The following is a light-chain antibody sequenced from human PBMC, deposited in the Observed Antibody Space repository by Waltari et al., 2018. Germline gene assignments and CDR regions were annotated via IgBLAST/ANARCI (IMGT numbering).Light chain of an antibody. CDR3: SSYAGNHVV. CDR2: EVS. V-gene: IGLV2-8*01. J-gene: IGLJ2*01. Sequence: QSALTQPPSASGSPGQSVTISCTGTSSDVVGYNFVSWYQQHPGKAPKLMIYEVSKRPSGVPDRFSGSKSGNTASLTVSGLQPEDEADYYCSSYAGNHVVFGGGTKLTVL. CDR1: SSDVVGYNF.